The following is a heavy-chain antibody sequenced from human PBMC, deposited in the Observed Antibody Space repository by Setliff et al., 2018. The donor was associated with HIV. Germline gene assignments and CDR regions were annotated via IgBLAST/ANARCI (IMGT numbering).Heavy chain of an antibody. Sequence: ETLSLTCAFYGGSLNGFYWSWVRQPPGRGLEWIGEINHSGGTNYNPPLESRVTIRIDTSKNQFSLKVNSVTDADTAVYYCARGWDDKVATIWAPYYYYMDVWGRGTTVTVSS. CDR1: GGSLNGFY. J-gene: IGHJ6*03. CDR2: INHSGGT. D-gene: IGHD5-12*01. CDR3: ARGWDDKVATIWAPYYYYMDV. V-gene: IGHV4-34*01.